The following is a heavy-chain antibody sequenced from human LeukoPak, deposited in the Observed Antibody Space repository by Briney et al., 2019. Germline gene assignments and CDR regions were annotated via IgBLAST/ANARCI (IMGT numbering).Heavy chain of an antibody. V-gene: IGHV4-34*01. CDR2: INHSGST. CDR1: GGSFSGYY. CDR3: TRQGGIRGVITGIFDY. J-gene: IGHJ4*02. Sequence: SETLSLTCAVYGGSFSGYYWTWIRQPPGKGLEWIGEINHSGSTNYNPSLKSRVTISVDTSKNQFSLKLSSVTAADTAVYYCTRQGGIRGVITGIFDYWGQGTLVTVSS. D-gene: IGHD3-10*01.